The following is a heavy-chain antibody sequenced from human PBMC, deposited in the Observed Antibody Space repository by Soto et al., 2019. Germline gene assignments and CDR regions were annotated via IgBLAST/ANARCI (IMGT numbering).Heavy chain of an antibody. J-gene: IGHJ5*02. CDR3: ARQSENDYDDWFDP. D-gene: IGHD4-17*01. Sequence: SETLSLTCTVSGGSISSGGYYWSWIRQHPGKGLEWIGYIYYSGNTYYNPSLKSRVTISVDTSKKQFSLKLSSVTAADTAVYYCARQSENDYDDWFDPWGQGTLVTVSS. V-gene: IGHV4-31*03. CDR2: IYYSGNT. CDR1: GGSISSGGYY.